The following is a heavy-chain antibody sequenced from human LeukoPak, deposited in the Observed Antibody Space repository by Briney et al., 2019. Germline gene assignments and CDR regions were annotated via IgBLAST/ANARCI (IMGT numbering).Heavy chain of an antibody. D-gene: IGHD7-27*01. CDR3: ARDKNWDLEY. V-gene: IGHV1-18*01. CDR1: GYTFTSYG. Sequence: ASVKVSCKTSGYTFTSYGISWMRQAPGQGLEWMGWISTYNGNTNYAQNLQGRVPMTTDTSPSTAYMELRSLRSDDTAVYYCARDKNWDLEYWGQGTLVSVSS. J-gene: IGHJ4*02. CDR2: ISTYNGNT.